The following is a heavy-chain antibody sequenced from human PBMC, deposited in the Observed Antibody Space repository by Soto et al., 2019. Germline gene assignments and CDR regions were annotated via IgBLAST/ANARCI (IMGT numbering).Heavy chain of an antibody. J-gene: IGHJ2*01. Sequence: EVQLLESGGGLVQPGGSLRLSCAASGFTFSSYAMSWVRQAPGKGQERVSAISGSGGSTYYADSVKGRFTISRDNSKNTLYLQMNSLRAEDTAVYYCAKDRVGSRNWYFDLSGRGTLVTVSS. V-gene: IGHV3-23*01. CDR2: ISGSGGST. D-gene: IGHD6-13*01. CDR1: GFTFSSYA. CDR3: AKDRVGSRNWYFDL.